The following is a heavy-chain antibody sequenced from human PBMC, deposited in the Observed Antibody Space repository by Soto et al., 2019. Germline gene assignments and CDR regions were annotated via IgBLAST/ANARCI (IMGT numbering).Heavy chain of an antibody. CDR3: ARCIYYYDSSGYYYFDY. D-gene: IGHD3-22*01. CDR2: ISAYNGNT. Sequence: WASVKVSCKASGYTFTSYGISWVRQAPGQGLEWMGWISAYNGNTNYAQKLQGRVTMTTDTSTSTAYMELRSLRSDDTAVYYCARCIYYYDSSGYYYFDYWGQGTLVTVSS. CDR1: GYTFTSYG. J-gene: IGHJ4*02. V-gene: IGHV1-18*04.